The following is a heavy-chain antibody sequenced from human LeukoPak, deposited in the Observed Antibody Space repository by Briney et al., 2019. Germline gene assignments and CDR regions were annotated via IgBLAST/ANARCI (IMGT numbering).Heavy chain of an antibody. V-gene: IGHV1-3*03. CDR3: AGSLGYCTSNVCYLKY. D-gene: IGHD2-8*01. J-gene: IGHJ4*02. CDR1: GYTFTSYA. Sequence: ASVKVSYKASGYTFTSYAMHWVRQAPGQRLEWMGWINAGNGNTKYSQEFQGRVTITRDTSAGTAYMELSSLRSEDMAVYYCAGSLGYCTSNVCYLKYWGQGTLVTVSS. CDR2: INAGNGNT.